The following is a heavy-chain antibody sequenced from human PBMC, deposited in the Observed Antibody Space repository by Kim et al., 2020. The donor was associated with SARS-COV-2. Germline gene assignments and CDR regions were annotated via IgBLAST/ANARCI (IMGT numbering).Heavy chain of an antibody. D-gene: IGHD6-6*01. V-gene: IGHV3-74*01. CDR2: INSDGSTT. CDR3: ASHRPGGKGMDV. J-gene: IGHJ6*02. Sequence: GGSLRLSCAASGLTFSSYFIHWVRQAPGKGLIWVSRINSDGSTTTYADFVEGRFTISRDNAKNTVYLQMNSLRAEDTAVYYCASHRPGGKGMDVWGQGTTVTVS. CDR1: GLTFSSYF.